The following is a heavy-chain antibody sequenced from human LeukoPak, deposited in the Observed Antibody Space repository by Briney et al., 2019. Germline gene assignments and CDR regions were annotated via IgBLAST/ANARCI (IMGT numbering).Heavy chain of an antibody. CDR3: ARDLNTLVGYGSSGYYSAFDI. D-gene: IGHD3-22*01. J-gene: IGHJ3*02. Sequence: ASVKVSCKASGYTFTGYYMHWVRQAPGQGLEWMGWINPNSGGTNYAQKFQGRVTMTRDTSISTAYMELSRLRSDDTAVYYCARDLNTLVGYGSSGYYSAFDIWGQGTMVTVSS. CDR2: INPNSGGT. V-gene: IGHV1-2*02. CDR1: GYTFTGYY.